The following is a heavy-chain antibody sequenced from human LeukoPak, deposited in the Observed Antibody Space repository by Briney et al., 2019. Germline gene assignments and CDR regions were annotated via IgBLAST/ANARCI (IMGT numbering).Heavy chain of an antibody. CDR1: GFTFSSYS. CDR2: ISSSSSTI. Sequence: GGSLRLSCAASGFTFSSYSMNWVRQAPGKGLEWVSYISSSSSTIYYADSVKGRFTISRDNAKNSLYLQMNSLRAEDTAVYYCARDAYSSSWYDSRRHFDYWGQGTLVTVSS. CDR3: ARDAYSSSWYDSRRHFDY. J-gene: IGHJ4*02. V-gene: IGHV3-48*04. D-gene: IGHD6-13*01.